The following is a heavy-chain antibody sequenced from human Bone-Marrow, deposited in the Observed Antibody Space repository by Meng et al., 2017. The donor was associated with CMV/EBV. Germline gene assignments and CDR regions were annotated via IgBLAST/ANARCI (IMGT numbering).Heavy chain of an antibody. CDR1: GYTFTGYY. D-gene: IGHD3-22*01. Sequence: ASVKVSCKASGYTFTGYYMHWVRQAPGQGLEWMGWINPNSGGTNYAQKFQGRVTITTDESTSTAYMELSSLRSEDTAVYYCQTRDYYDSSGCDYWGQGTLVTVSS. CDR2: INPNSGGT. J-gene: IGHJ4*02. CDR3: QTRDYYDSSGCDY. V-gene: IGHV1-2*02.